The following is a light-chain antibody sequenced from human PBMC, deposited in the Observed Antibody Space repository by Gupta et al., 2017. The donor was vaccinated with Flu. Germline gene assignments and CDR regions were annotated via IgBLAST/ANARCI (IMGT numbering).Light chain of an antibody. CDR2: GTS. J-gene: IGKJ1*01. CDR1: QSVSSSY. Sequence: EIVLTQSPGTLSLSPGETATLSCRASQSVSSSYLAWYQQKPGQAPGLLIYGTSSRATGIPDRFSGSGSGTDFTLTISRLEPEDFAVYYCQQYGSSPETFGQGTKVEIK. CDR3: QQYGSSPET. V-gene: IGKV3-20*01.